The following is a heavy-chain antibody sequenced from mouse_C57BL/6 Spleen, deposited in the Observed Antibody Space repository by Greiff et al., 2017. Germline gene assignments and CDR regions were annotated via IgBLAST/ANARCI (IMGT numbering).Heavy chain of an antibody. D-gene: IGHD2-4*01. CDR2: IWSGGST. CDR1: GFSLTSYG. CDR3: ARNGDYDSWFAY. Sequence: VMLVESGPGLVQPSQSLSITCTVSGFSLTSYGVHWVRQSPGKGLEWLGVIWSGGSTDYNAAFISRLSISKDNSKSQVFFKMNSLQADDTAIYYCARNGDYDSWFAYWGQGTLVTVSA. V-gene: IGHV2-2*01. J-gene: IGHJ3*01.